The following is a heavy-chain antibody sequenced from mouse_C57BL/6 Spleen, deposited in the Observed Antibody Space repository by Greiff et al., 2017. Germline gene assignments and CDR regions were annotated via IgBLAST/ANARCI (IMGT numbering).Heavy chain of an antibody. CDR3: ARDPGSSLYYFDY. Sequence: EVQLQQSGAELVKPGASVKLSCTASGFNIKDYYMHWVKQRTEQGLEWIGRIDPEDGETKYAPKFKGKATITADTSSNTAYLQLSSLTSEDTAVYYCARDPGSSLYYFDYWGQGTTLTVSS. D-gene: IGHD1-1*01. V-gene: IGHV14-2*01. CDR1: GFNIKDYY. CDR2: IDPEDGET. J-gene: IGHJ2*01.